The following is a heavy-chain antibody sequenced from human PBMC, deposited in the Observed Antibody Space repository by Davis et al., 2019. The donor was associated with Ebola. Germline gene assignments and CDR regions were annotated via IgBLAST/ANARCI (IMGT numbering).Heavy chain of an antibody. CDR2: IVVGSGNT. J-gene: IGHJ4*02. CDR3: AKLNGGWSMADDY. V-gene: IGHV1-58*02. Sequence: AASVKVSCKASGFTFTSSAMQWVRQARGQRLEWIGWIVVGSGNTNYAQKFQGRVTITRDMSTTTSYLDLSNLRSEDTAVYYCAKLNGGWSMADDYWGQGTLVTVSS. D-gene: IGHD6-19*01. CDR1: GFTFTSSA.